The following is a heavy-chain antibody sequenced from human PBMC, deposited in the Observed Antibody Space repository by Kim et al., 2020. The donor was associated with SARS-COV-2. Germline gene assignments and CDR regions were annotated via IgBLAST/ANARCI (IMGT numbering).Heavy chain of an antibody. J-gene: IGHJ4*02. V-gene: IGHV3-74*01. CDR3: ARDKPIDY. Sequence: TTTNYADSVKGRFTISRDNAKNTLYLQMNILRVEDTAVYYCARDKPIDYWGQGTLVTVSS. CDR2: TTT.